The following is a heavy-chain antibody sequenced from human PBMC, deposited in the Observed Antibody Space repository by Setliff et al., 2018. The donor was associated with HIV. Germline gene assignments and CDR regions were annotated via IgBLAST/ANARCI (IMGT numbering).Heavy chain of an antibody. CDR2: FDPEDGNT. J-gene: IGHJ3*02. Sequence: WASVKVSCKVSGYTLTELSRHWVRQAPGKGLEWMGGFDPEDGNTIYAQKFQGRVTMTADTSTDTAYMELSSLRSEDTAVYYCATVSHTNVAAHDAFDIWGQGAMVTVS. CDR1: GYTLTELS. D-gene: IGHD6-19*01. V-gene: IGHV1-24*01. CDR3: ATVSHTNVAAHDAFDI.